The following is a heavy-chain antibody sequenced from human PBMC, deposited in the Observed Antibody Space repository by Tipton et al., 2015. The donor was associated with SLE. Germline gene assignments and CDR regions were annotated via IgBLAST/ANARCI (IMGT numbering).Heavy chain of an antibody. CDR2: ISEGGDDI. CDR1: GFTFSSYS. D-gene: IGHD1-14*01. J-gene: IGHJ4*02. CDR3: ARKPRTSQSFDY. V-gene: IGHV3-23*01. Sequence: SLRLSCAASGFTFSSYSMAWVRQAPGKGLEWVSAISEGGDDIFHAESVKGRFTTSRDNFKSTLYLQMNRLRAEDTAVYYCARKPRTSQSFDYWGQGTRLTVSS.